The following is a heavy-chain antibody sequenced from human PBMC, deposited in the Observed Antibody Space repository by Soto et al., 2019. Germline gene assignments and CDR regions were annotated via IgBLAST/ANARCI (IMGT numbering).Heavy chain of an antibody. Sequence: GASVKVSCKASGYTFTSYAMNWVRQAPGQGLEWMGWINTNTGNPTYAQGFTGRFVFSLDTSVSTTYLQICSLKAEDTAVYYCARDHYGDPFDYWGQGTLVTVSS. J-gene: IGHJ4*02. V-gene: IGHV7-4-1*01. CDR1: GYTFTSYA. D-gene: IGHD4-17*01. CDR2: INTNTGNP. CDR3: ARDHYGDPFDY.